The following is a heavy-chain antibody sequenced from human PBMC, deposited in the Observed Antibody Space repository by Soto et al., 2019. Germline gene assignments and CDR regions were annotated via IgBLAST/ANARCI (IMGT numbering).Heavy chain of an antibody. CDR1: GGTFSSYA. Sequence: SVKVSCKASGGTFSSYAISWVRQAPGQGLEWMGGIIPIFGTANYAQKFQGRVTITADESTSTAYMELSSLRSEDTAVYYCARGRGVTRSPYYYHGMDVWGQGTTGTVAS. D-gene: IGHD4-4*01. CDR2: IIPIFGTA. V-gene: IGHV1-69*13. J-gene: IGHJ6*02. CDR3: ARGRGVTRSPYYYHGMDV.